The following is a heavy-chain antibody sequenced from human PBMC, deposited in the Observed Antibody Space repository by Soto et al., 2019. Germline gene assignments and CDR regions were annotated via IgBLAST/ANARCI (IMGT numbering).Heavy chain of an antibody. J-gene: IGHJ4*02. D-gene: IGHD5-18*01. CDR3: ATLNSFGSDY. CDR1: GFTFSNFW. V-gene: IGHV3-74*01. Sequence: GGSLRLSCAATGFTFSNFWMHWVRQAPGKGLVWVSRIYSDGSGTTYADSVKGRFTISRDNAKSTLYLQMNSLRAEDTAVYYCATLNSFGSDYWGRGTLVTVSS. CDR2: IYSDGSGT.